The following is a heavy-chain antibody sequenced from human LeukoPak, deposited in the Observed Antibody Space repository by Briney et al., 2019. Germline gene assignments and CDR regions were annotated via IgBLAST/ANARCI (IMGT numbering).Heavy chain of an antibody. D-gene: IGHD5-12*01. J-gene: IGHJ4*02. CDR1: GFTFSSHA. V-gene: IGHV3-30-3*01. Sequence: GGSLRLSCAASGFTFSSHAMHWVRQAPGKGLEWVAFISYDGSIKYYADSVKGRFTISRDNSKNTLYLQMNSLRAEDTAVYYCAKVATEGYYFDYWGQGTLVTVSS. CDR3: AKVATEGYYFDY. CDR2: ISYDGSIK.